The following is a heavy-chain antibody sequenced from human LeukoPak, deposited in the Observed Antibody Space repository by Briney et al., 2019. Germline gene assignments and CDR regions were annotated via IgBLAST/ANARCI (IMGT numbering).Heavy chain of an antibody. J-gene: IGHJ5*02. V-gene: IGHV3-66*01. CDR2: IISDGNT. CDR3: ARREGSSRDWYAH. D-gene: IGHD6-25*01. Sequence: GGSLRLSCAASGFIVSSNYMSWVRQAPGRGLEWVSVIISDGNTYYADAVKGRFTISRDSSKNTVFLQMDSLRAEDTAVYYCARREGSSRDWYAHWGQGTLVTVSS. CDR1: GFIVSSNY.